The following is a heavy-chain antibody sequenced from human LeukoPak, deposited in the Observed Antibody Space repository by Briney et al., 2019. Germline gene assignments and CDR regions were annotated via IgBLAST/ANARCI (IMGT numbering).Heavy chain of an antibody. CDR3: ARVHDILTGYYDY. J-gene: IGHJ4*02. Sequence: GRSLRLSCAASGFTFSSFAKHWVRQAPGKGLEWVAVISYDGSNKYYADSVKGRFTISRDNSKNTLYLQMNSLRAEDTAVYYCARVHDILTGYYDYWGQGTLVTVSS. V-gene: IGHV3-30-3*01. D-gene: IGHD3-9*01. CDR2: ISYDGSNK. CDR1: GFTFSSFA.